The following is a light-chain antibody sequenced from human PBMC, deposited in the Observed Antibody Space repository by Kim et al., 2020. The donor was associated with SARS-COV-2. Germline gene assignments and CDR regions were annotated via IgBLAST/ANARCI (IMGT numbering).Light chain of an antibody. J-gene: IGLJ1*01. CDR3: MSRDTDGPHNYV. CDR1: SLRSYF. CDR2: GKT. V-gene: IGLV3-19*01. Sequence: SSELTQDPAVSVALGQTVRITCQGDSLRSYFASWYQQKPGQAPLLVIYGKTNRPSGIPDRFSGSSSGRTASLTITGTQAEGEADYYCMSRDTDGPHNYVFGPGTKVTVL.